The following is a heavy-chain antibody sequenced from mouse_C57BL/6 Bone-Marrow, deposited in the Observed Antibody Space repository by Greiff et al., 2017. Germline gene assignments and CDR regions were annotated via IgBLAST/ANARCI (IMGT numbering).Heavy chain of an antibody. CDR2: IRSKSNNYAT. D-gene: IGHD1-1*01. CDR3: VTLFCGSSYGYAMDY. V-gene: IGHV10-1*01. J-gene: IGHJ4*01. CDR1: GFSFNTYA. Sequence: EVKLVESGGGLVQPKGSLKLSCAASGFSFNTYAMNWVRQAPGKGLEWVARIRSKSNNYATYYADSVKDRFTISRDDSESMLYLQMNNLKTEDTAMYYCVTLFCGSSYGYAMDYWGQGTSVTVSS.